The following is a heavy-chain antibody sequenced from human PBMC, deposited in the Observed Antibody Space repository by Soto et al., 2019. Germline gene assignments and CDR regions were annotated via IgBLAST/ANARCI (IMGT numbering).Heavy chain of an antibody. J-gene: IGHJ4*02. V-gene: IGHV4-30-4*01. CDR3: ARWDSPGNFDY. Sequence: SSATLSLTCTVSGGSISSGDYYWSWIRQPPGKGLEWIGYIYYSGSTYYNPSLKSRVTISVDTSKNQFSLKLSSVTAADTAVYYCARWDSPGNFDYWGQGTLVTVSS. D-gene: IGHD1-26*01. CDR1: GGSISSGDYY. CDR2: IYYSGST.